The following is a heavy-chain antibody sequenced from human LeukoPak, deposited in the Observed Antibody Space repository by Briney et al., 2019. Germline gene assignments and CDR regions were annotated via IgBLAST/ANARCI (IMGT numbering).Heavy chain of an antibody. J-gene: IGHJ4*02. V-gene: IGHV3-11*01. D-gene: IGHD6-19*01. CDR2: ISSSGSTI. CDR1: GFTFSDYY. Sequence: RGSLRPSCAASGFTFSDYYMSWIRQAPGKGLEWVSYISSSGSTIYYADSVKGRFTISRDNAKNSLYLQMNSLRAEDTAVYYCARDLQYSSGWYRDWGQGTLVTVSS. CDR3: ARDLQYSSGWYRD.